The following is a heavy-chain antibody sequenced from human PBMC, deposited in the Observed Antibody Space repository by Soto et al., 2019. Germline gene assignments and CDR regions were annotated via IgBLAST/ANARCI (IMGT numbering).Heavy chain of an antibody. CDR3: ASVATAAAGKISYYYYGLDG. CDR2: INAGNGNT. D-gene: IGHD6-13*01. J-gene: IGHJ6*02. V-gene: IGHV1-3*01. Sequence: VSCKASGYPFTSYAMHWVRQAPGQRLAWMGWINAGNGNTKYSQKFQGRVTITRDTSASTAYMELSSLRSEDTAVYYCASVATAAAGKISYYYYGLDGWGQGSTVTVAS. CDR1: GYPFTSYA.